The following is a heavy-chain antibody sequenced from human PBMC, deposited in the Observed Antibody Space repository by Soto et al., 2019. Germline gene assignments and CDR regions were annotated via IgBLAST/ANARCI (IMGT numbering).Heavy chain of an antibody. CDR1: GGSVSNDNFY. J-gene: IGHJ5*02. D-gene: IGHD3-16*01. CDR3: ARGLTMGQLPSHFDH. CDR2: VHSSGIT. Sequence: SETLSLTCTVSGGSVSNDNFYWSWIRQPPGKGLEWIGYVHSSGITNYNPSLKRRVTISVDTSRNQFSLRLSSVTAADTAVYYCARGLTMGQLPSHFDHWGQGXLVTV. V-gene: IGHV4-61*01.